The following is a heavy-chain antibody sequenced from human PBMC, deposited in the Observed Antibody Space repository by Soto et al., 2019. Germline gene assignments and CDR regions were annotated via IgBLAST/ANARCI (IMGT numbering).Heavy chain of an antibody. V-gene: IGHV4-30-4*01. Sequence: PSETLSLTCTVSGGSISSGDYYWSWIRQPPGKGLEWIGYIYYSGSTYYNPSLKSRVTISVDTSKNRFSLKLSSVTAADTAVYYCARVPYSSGWYAPYYYYGMDVWGQGTTVTV. D-gene: IGHD6-19*01. CDR1: GGSISSGDYY. CDR2: IYYSGST. CDR3: ARVPYSSGWYAPYYYYGMDV. J-gene: IGHJ6*02.